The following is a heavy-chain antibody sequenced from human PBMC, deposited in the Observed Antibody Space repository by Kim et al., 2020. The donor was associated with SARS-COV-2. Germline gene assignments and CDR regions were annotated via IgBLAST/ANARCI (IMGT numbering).Heavy chain of an antibody. CDR2: INTDTDIP. CDR3: ARRRASSTSWPFDI. J-gene: IGHJ3*02. V-gene: IGHV7-4-1*02. Sequence: ASVKVSCKASGYTFTSYGLNWVRQAPGQGLEWMGWINTDTDIPTYAQDFTGSFAFSLDTSVSTAYLQISSLKAEDTAVYYCARRRASSTSWPFDIWGQGT. D-gene: IGHD6-19*01. CDR1: GYTFTSYG.